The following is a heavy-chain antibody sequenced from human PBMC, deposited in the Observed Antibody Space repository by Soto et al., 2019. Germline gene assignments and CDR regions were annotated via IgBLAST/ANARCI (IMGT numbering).Heavy chain of an antibody. CDR2: ISGSGTNS. CDR3: AKGRSSAPDYYVDS. Sequence: WWSLRLPCGASGCTCRSYAGHRLRQAPGKGLYWVSSISGSGTNSYYADSVKGRFTISRDNSKNEVYLEMHGLRGEDTAIYYCAKGRSSAPDYYVDSSGQGTLVTVSS. V-gene: IGHV3-23*01. J-gene: IGHJ4*02. CDR1: GCTCRSYA. D-gene: IGHD3-10*01.